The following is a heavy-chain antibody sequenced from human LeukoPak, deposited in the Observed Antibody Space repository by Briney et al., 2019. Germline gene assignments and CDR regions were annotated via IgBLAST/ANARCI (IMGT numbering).Heavy chain of an antibody. CDR2: ISGSGDST. V-gene: IGHV3-23*01. CDR3: AKYYYDSSGYLTDY. D-gene: IGHD3-22*01. Sequence: GGSLRLSCVASGFTFSGYAMSWVRQAPGKGLEWVSAISGSGDSTYYADSVKGRFTISRDNSKNTLYLQMNSLRAEDTAVYYCAKYYYDSSGYLTDYWGQEPWSPSPQ. J-gene: IGHJ4*01. CDR1: GFTFSGYA.